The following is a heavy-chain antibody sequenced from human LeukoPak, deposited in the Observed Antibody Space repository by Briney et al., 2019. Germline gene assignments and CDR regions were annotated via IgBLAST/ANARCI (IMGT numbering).Heavy chain of an antibody. V-gene: IGHV3-23*01. CDR3: AKSQQQLKPDYDY. CDR1: GFTFSSYG. J-gene: IGHJ4*02. CDR2: ISDSGGST. Sequence: GGSLRLSCAASGFTFSSYGMSWVRQAPGKGLEWVSTISDSGGSTYYADSVKGRFTIYRDNSKNTLNLQTNSLRVEDTAVYYCAKSQQQLKPDYDYWGQGTLVTVSS. D-gene: IGHD6-13*01.